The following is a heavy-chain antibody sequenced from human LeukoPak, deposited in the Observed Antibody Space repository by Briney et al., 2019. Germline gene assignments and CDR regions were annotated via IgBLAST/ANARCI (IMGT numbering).Heavy chain of an antibody. J-gene: IGHJ3*02. CDR2: MNPNSGNT. V-gene: IGHV1-8*01. Sequence: GASVKVSCKASGYTFTSYDINWVRQATGQGLEWMGWMNPNSGNTGYAQKFQGRVTMTTDTSTSTAYMELRSLRSDDTAVYYCARDVTGYSYGPDAFDIWGQGTMVTVSS. CDR1: GYTFTSYD. D-gene: IGHD5-18*01. CDR3: ARDVTGYSYGPDAFDI.